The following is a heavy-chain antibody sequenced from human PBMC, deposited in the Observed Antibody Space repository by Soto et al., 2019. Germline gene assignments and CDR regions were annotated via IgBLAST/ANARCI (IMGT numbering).Heavy chain of an antibody. Sequence: QAPLEQSGAEVKRPGASVKVSCKASGYTFSDFDINWLRPASGQGPEWMGWMNAKSGDTFFAQRFQGKYNMTWDTSLSTAYMEVGSLTSDDTAMYYCARGNPFNYSGFAVWGQGTTVAVSS. CDR3: ARGNPFNYSGFAV. J-gene: IGHJ6*02. V-gene: IGHV1-8*01. CDR2: MNAKSGDT. D-gene: IGHD2-15*01. CDR1: GYTFSDFD.